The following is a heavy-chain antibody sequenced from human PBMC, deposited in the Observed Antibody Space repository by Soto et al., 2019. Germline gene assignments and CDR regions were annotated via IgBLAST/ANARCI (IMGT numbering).Heavy chain of an antibody. CDR1: GGSFSGYY. J-gene: IGHJ4*02. Sequence: NPSETLSLTCAVYGGSFSGYYWSWVGQPPGKGLEWIGEINHSGSTNYNPSLKSRVTISVDTSKNQFSLKLSSVTAADTAVYYCARVIYDSSGYHTDYWGQGTLVTVSS. CDR2: INHSGST. V-gene: IGHV4-34*01. CDR3: ARVIYDSSGYHTDY. D-gene: IGHD3-22*01.